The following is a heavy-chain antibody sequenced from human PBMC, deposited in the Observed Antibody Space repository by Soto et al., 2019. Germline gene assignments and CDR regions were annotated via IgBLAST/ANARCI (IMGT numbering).Heavy chain of an antibody. Sequence: PSETLSITCAVSGGSISSSNWWSWVRQPLGKGLEWIGEIYHSGSTNYNPSLKSRVTISVDKSKNQFSLKLSSVTAADTAVYYCAREVITFGGVIVKGFFDYWGQGTLVTVSS. CDR1: GGSISSSNW. CDR3: AREVITFGGVIVKGFFDY. J-gene: IGHJ4*02. CDR2: IYHSGST. D-gene: IGHD3-16*02. V-gene: IGHV4-4*02.